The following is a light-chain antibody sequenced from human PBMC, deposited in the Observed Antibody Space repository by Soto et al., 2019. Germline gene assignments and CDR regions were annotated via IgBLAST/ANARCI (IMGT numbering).Light chain of an antibody. CDR2: EVS. J-gene: IGLJ1*01. CDR1: SRDVGGYNY. CDR3: SSYTSSSTLV. Sequence: QSVLTQPASVSGSPGQSITISCTGTSRDVGGYNYVSWYQQHPGKAPKLMIYEVSNRPSGVSNGFSGSKSGNTASLTISGLQVEDEADYYCSSYTSSSTLVFGTGTKLTVI. V-gene: IGLV2-14*01.